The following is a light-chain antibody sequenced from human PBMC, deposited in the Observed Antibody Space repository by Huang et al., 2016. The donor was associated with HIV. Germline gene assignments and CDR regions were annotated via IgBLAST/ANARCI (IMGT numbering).Light chain of an antibody. CDR2: GAS. CDR1: QSVSSN. Sequence: EIVMTQSPVTLSVSPGERATLTCRASQSVSSNLAWSQQKPGQAPRLLLYGASTRATSVPARFSGSGSGTEFTLTISSLQSEDFALYYCQQYNNWPPFTFGQGTRLEIK. J-gene: IGKJ5*01. V-gene: IGKV3-15*01. CDR3: QQYNNWPPFT.